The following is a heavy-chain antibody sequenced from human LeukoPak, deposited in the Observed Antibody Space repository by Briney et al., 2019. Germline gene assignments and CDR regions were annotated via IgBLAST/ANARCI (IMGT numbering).Heavy chain of an antibody. CDR2: ISSSSSYI. CDR1: GFTFSSYS. D-gene: IGHD3-10*01. V-gene: IGHV3-21*04. J-gene: IGHJ4*02. CDR3: ARVRITMVRGVTAEYYFDY. Sequence: GGSLRLSCAASGFTFSSYSMNWVRQAPGKGLEWVSSISSSSSYIYYADSVKGRFTISRENAKNSLYLQMNSLRAEDTAVYYCARVRITMVRGVTAEYYFDYWGQGTLVTVSS.